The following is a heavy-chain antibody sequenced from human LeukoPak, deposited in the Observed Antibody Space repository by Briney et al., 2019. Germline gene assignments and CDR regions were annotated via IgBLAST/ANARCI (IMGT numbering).Heavy chain of an antibody. J-gene: IGHJ3*02. Sequence: GGSLRLSCAASGFTFSSYAMSWVRQAPGKGLEWVSAISGSGGSTYYADSVKGRFTISRDNSKNTLYLQMNNLRAEDTAVYYCARYCSGGSCYSGAFDIWGQGTMVTVSS. CDR2: ISGSGGST. D-gene: IGHD2-15*01. CDR1: GFTFSSYA. V-gene: IGHV3-23*01. CDR3: ARYCSGGSCYSGAFDI.